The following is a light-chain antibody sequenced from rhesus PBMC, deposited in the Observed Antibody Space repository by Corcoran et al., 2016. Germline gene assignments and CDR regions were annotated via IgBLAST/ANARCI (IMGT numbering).Light chain of an antibody. CDR2: GVS. Sequence: QAALTQPPSVSGSPGLSVTISCTGTSSDIGGYNYVSWYQQHPGKAPKLMIYGVSKRPSGVSDRFSGSKSGNTASLTISGLQAEDEADYYCCSYTPTSSLIFGSGTRLTVL. V-gene: IGLV2S7*01. J-gene: IGLJ1*01. CDR1: SSDIGGYNY. CDR3: CSYTPTSSLI.